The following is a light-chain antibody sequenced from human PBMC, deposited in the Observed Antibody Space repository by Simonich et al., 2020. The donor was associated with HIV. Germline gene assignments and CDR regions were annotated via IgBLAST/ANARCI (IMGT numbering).Light chain of an antibody. Sequence: IVLTQSPATLSLSPGERVTLSCRASQRVSSYLAWYQQRPGQAPRLLIYDASNRATDIPARFSGSGSGTDFTLTISSLEPEDLATYYCQQFNSYPRTFGQGTKLEIK. V-gene: IGKV3-11*01. CDR1: QRVSSY. J-gene: IGKJ2*01. CDR2: DAS. CDR3: QQFNSYPRT.